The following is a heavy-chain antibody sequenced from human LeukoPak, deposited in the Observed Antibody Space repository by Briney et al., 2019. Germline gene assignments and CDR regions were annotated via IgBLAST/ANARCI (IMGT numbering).Heavy chain of an antibody. J-gene: IGHJ4*02. V-gene: IGHV3-21*01. Sequence: GGSLRLSRAASRFSFSTSTMNRVRQAPGKGLEWISSIGKTSRDMYYADSVRGRFTISRDNAKNSLFLLMNSLRVEDTSVYYCVRGDNRDYWGQGTLVTVSS. D-gene: IGHD1-14*01. CDR2: IGKTSRDM. CDR3: VRGDNRDY. CDR1: RFSFSTST.